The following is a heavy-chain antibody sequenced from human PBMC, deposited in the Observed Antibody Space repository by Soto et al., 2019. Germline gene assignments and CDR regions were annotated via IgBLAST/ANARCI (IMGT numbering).Heavy chain of an antibody. CDR3: ARGFASYYYGSVSYYNHRSLGFLAV. Sequence: GGSLRLSCAASGFTFSSCDMHWVRQATGKGLEWVSAIGTAGDTYYPGSVKGRFTISRENAKNSLYLQMNSLRAGDTAVYYCARGFASYYYGSVSYYNHRSLGFLAVCGQGTTVPGSS. CDR2: IGTAGDT. J-gene: IGHJ6*02. CDR1: GFTFSSCD. D-gene: IGHD3-10*01. V-gene: IGHV3-13*01.